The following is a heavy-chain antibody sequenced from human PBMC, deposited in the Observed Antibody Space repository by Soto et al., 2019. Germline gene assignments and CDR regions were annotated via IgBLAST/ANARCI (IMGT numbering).Heavy chain of an antibody. D-gene: IGHD6-13*01. CDR3: ARGALIAAAGITIDY. Sequence: SSETLSLTXAVSGGSISSGGYSWSWIRQPPGKGLEWIGYIYHSGSTYYNPSLKSRVTISVDRSKNQFSLKLSSVTAADTAVYYCARGALIAAAGITIDYWGQGTLVTVSS. J-gene: IGHJ4*02. V-gene: IGHV4-30-2*01. CDR1: GGSISSGGYS. CDR2: IYHSGST.